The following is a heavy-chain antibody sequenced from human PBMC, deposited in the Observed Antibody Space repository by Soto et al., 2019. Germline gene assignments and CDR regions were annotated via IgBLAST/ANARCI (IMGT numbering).Heavy chain of an antibody. J-gene: IGHJ4*02. CDR2: ISWNSGSI. CDR3: AKDVNAYGEYFDY. CDR1: GFTFDDYA. D-gene: IGHD4-17*01. Sequence: EVQLVESGGGLVQPGRSLRLSCAASGFTFDDYAMHWVRQAPGKGLEWVSVISWNSGSIAYADSVKGRFTISRDNAKNSLFLEMNSLRTEDTAFYYCAKDVNAYGEYFDYWGQGTLVTVSS. V-gene: IGHV3-9*01.